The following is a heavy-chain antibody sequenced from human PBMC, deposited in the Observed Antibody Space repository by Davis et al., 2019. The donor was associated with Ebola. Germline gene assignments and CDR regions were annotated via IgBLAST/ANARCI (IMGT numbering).Heavy chain of an antibody. Sequence: AASVKVSCKASGYTFIDNYIHWMRQAPGQGPEWMGLINPKSGGTKYAQRFQDWVTMTRDTSITTAYVELSGLTSDDTAIYYCARALSATYDYYVDVWGKGTAVTVSS. CDR2: INPKSGGT. J-gene: IGHJ6*03. D-gene: IGHD2-8*01. CDR3: ARALSATYDYYVDV. V-gene: IGHV1-2*04. CDR1: GYTFIDNY.